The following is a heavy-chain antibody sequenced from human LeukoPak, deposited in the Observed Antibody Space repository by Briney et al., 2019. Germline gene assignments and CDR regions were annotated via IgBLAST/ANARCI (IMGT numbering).Heavy chain of an antibody. V-gene: IGHV1-46*01. J-gene: IGHJ6*02. Sequence: ASVKVSCKASGYTFTSYYIHWVRQAPGQGLEWTGIINPSGGSTTYAQKFQGRVTMTRDTSTSTVYMELSSLRSDDTAVYYCARDYGSGSFIKGCTDVWGQGTTVTVSS. CDR2: INPSGGST. CDR3: ARDYGSGSFIKGCTDV. D-gene: IGHD3-10*01. CDR1: GYTFTSYY.